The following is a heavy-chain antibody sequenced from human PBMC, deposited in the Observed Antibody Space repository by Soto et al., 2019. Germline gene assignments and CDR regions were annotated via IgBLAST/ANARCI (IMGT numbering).Heavy chain of an antibody. D-gene: IGHD3-16*02. J-gene: IGHJ6*02. CDR1: GYTFTSYY. CDR2: INPSGGST. CDR3: ARVPLGGIVVAYGMDV. V-gene: IGHV1-46*01. Sequence: ASVKVSCKASGYTFTSYYMHWVRQAPGQGLEWMGIINPSGGSTSYAQKFQGRVTMTRDTSTSTVYMELSSLGSEDTAVYYCARVPLGGIVVAYGMDVWGQGTTVTVSS.